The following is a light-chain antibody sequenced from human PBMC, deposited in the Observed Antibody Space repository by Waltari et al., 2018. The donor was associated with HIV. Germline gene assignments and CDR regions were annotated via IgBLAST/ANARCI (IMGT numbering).Light chain of an antibody. CDR3: PQYFSLPAT. V-gene: IGKV4-1*01. CDR1: RTVFYSSNNEDC. Sequence: DIVMTQSPDSLAVSLGERATINCRSSRTVFYSSNNEDCLAWFQQKRGQPPKVLIYRASPPAFRVSDRFSGSRFGTNFRLTLHRLQASDLGFYLRPQYFSLPATFGGGTKVEIK. CDR2: RAS. J-gene: IGKJ4*01.